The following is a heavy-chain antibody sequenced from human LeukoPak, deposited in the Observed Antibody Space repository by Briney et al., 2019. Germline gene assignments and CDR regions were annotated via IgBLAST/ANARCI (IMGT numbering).Heavy chain of an antibody. V-gene: IGHV3-7*01. CDR2: IKQDGSEK. CDR1: GFTFSSYW. CDR3: ARGFIPPYYYGSGSYPYYFDY. J-gene: IGHJ4*02. Sequence: GGSLRLSCAASGFTFSSYWMSWVRQAPGKGLEWVANIKQDGSEKYYVDSVKGRFTTSRDNAKNSLYLQMNSLRAEDTAVYYCARGFIPPYYYGSGSYPYYFDYWGQGTLVTVSS. D-gene: IGHD3-10*01.